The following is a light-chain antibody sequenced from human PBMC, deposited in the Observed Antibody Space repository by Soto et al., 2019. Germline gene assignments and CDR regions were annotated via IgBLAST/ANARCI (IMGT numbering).Light chain of an antibody. V-gene: IGKV3-11*01. CDR3: QQRSNWPPIT. J-gene: IGKJ5*01. CDR1: QSVSSY. Sequence: EIVLTQSPVTLSLSPGERATLSCRASQSVSSYLAWYQQKPGQAPRLLIYDASNRSTGIPARFSGSGSGTDFTVTIDNLEPEDFAIYYCQQRSNWPPITVGQGTRLESK. CDR2: DAS.